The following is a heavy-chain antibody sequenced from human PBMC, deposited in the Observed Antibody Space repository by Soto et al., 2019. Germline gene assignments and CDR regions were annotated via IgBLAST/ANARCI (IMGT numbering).Heavy chain of an antibody. CDR2: VSANNLNT. J-gene: IGHJ3*01. CDR3: ARRFGVAPVYDAYDF. Sequence: QVQLVQSGAEVKKPGASVKVSCKASGFSFSIYGVTWVLQAPGQGLEWMGWVSANNLNTRYAQKFHGRGTMTTDTPTSTADMELRSPTADETAVYFCARRFGVAPVYDAYDFWGQGTMVTVSS. V-gene: IGHV1-18*01. CDR1: GFSFSIYG. D-gene: IGHD3-10*01.